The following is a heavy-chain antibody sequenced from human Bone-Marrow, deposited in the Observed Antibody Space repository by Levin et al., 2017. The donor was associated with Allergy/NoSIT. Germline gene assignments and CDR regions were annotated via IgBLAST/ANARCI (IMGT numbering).Heavy chain of an antibody. Sequence: PSETLSLTCAASGFTFTYYGMHWVRQAPGKGLEWVAVIWYDGSNDFHADSVKGRFTISRDDSRNTVYLQMNSLRAEDTAVYYCTRGNPPTCSYGRCFDYWGQGTLVTVSS. CDR1: GFTFTYYG. V-gene: IGHV3-33*01. J-gene: IGHJ4*02. CDR3: TRGNPPTCSYGRCFDY. CDR2: IWYDGSND. D-gene: IGHD3-16*01.